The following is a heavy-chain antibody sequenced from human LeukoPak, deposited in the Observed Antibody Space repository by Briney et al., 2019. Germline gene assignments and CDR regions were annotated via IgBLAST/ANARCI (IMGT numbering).Heavy chain of an antibody. CDR1: GFTFSSYS. J-gene: IGHJ4*02. CDR2: ISGSGGST. V-gene: IGHV3-23*01. CDR3: AKDRYSSSPDY. D-gene: IGHD6-13*01. Sequence: GSLRLSCAASGFTFSSYSMNWVRQAPGKGLEWVSSISGSGGSTYYADSVKGRFTISRDNSKNTLYLQMNSLRAEDTAVYYCAKDRYSSSPDYWGQGTLVTVSS.